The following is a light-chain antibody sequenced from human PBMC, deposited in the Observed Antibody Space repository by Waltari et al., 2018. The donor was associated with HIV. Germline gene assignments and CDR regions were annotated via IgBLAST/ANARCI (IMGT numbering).Light chain of an antibody. CDR2: EDV. CDR3: QAWDSHNVI. J-gene: IGLJ2*01. V-gene: IGLV3-1*01. CDR1: KLGDKY. Sequence: SYELTQPPSVSVSPGQTAIITCSGDKLGDKYASWYQQRPGQSPVLVIYEDVKRPSGIPERFSGSNSGNTATLTINGTQAMDESDYYCQAWDSHNVIFGGGTKLTVL.